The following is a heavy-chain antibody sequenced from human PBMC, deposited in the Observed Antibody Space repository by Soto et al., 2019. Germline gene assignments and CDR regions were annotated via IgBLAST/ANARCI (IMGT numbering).Heavy chain of an antibody. D-gene: IGHD2-2*01. J-gene: IGHJ4*02. CDR1: GFTFSSYG. V-gene: IGHV3-33*01. CDR2: IWYDGSNK. Sequence: QVQLVESGGGVVQPGRSLRLSCAASGFTFSSYGMHWVRQAPGKGLEWVAVIWYDGSNKYYADSVKGRFTISRDNSKNTLYLQMNSLRAKDTAVYYCARDLYNGYCSSTSCSHIDYWGQGTLVTVSS. CDR3: ARDLYNGYCSSTSCSHIDY.